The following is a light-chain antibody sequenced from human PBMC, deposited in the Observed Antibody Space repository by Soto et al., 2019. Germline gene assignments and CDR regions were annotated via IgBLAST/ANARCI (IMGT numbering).Light chain of an antibody. CDR3: QQYGSSPFT. CDR1: QSVSSSY. CDR2: AAS. J-gene: IGKJ3*01. Sequence: EIVLTQSPGTLYLSPGERAILSCRASQSVSSSYLAWYQQKPGQAPRLLIYAASSRATGIPDRFSGSGSGTDFTLTVSRLEPEDFAVYYCQQYGSSPFTFGPGTKVEIK. V-gene: IGKV3-20*01.